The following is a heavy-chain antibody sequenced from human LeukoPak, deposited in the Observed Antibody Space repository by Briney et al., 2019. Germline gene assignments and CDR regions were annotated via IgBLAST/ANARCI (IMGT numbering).Heavy chain of an antibody. D-gene: IGHD3-9*01. CDR2: IYYSGST. V-gene: IGHV4-61*01. Sequence: SETLSLTCTVSGYSISTGYYWSWIRQPPGKGLEWIGYIYYSGSTNYNPSLKSRVTISVDTSKNQFSLKLSSVTAADTAVYYCARGGDRYFDWISLFRGLDYWGQGTLVTVSS. J-gene: IGHJ4*02. CDR1: GYSISTGYY. CDR3: ARGGDRYFDWISLFRGLDY.